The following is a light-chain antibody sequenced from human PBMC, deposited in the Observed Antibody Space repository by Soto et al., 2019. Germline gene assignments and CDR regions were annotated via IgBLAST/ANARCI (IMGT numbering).Light chain of an antibody. V-gene: IGLV2-14*01. CDR1: SSD. J-gene: IGLJ2*01. CDR2: DVT. Sequence: QSALTQPASVSGSPGQSITISCTGPSSDVAWYQQHPGKAPNLILYDVTNRPSGVSNRFSGYKSGNTASLTISGLQAEDEAHYYCSSHTSTYSLQFGGGTKLTVL. CDR3: SSHTSTYSLQ.